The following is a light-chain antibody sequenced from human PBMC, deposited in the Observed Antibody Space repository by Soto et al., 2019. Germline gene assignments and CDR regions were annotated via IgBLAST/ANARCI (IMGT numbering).Light chain of an antibody. J-gene: IGKJ4*01. CDR2: DAS. CDR3: QQYSSSLLT. CDR1: QSVTSSY. Sequence: EIVLTQSPGTLSLSPGERVTLSCRAGQSVTSSYLAWYQQKPGQAPRLLIYDASSRATGIPDRFSGSGSGTDFTLTISRLELEDFAVYYCQQYSSSLLTFGGGTKVRSN. V-gene: IGKV3-20*01.